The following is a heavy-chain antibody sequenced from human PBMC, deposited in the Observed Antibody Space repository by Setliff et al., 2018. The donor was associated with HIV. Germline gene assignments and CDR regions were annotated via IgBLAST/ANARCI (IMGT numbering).Heavy chain of an antibody. D-gene: IGHD2-2*01. CDR2: IPYSGST. J-gene: IGHJ4*02. CDR3: ARLAIPAATTDY. CDR1: GGSISSSSYY. Sequence: LSLTCTVSGGSISSSSYYWGWIRQPPGKGLEWIVSIPYSGSTYYNPSLKSRVTVSKDTTKNQLSLRLSSVTAADTAVYYCARLAIPAATTDYWGQGTLVTVSS. V-gene: IGHV4-39*01.